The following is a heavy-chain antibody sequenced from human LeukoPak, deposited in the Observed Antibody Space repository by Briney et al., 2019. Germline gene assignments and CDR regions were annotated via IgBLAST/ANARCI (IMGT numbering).Heavy chain of an antibody. D-gene: IGHD2-2*01. CDR1: GYTFTGYH. CDR2: INPNSGDT. CDR3: ARDYCSSTSCLFDY. Sequence: ASVKVSCTASGYTFTGYHMHWVRQAPGQGLEWMGRINPNSGDTNYAQKFQGRVTMTRDTSISTAYMELSRLRSDDTAVFYCARDYCSSTSCLFDYWGQGTLVTVSS. V-gene: IGHV1-2*06. J-gene: IGHJ4*02.